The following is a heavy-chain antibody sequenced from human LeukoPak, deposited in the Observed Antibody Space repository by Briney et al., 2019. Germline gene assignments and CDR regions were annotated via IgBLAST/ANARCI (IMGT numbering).Heavy chain of an antibody. Sequence: GGSLRLSCTGCGFNFNNYAMHWVRQAPGKGLEWLSGISWNSGTRGYADSVKGRFTISRDNAKNSLYLQMNSLRAEDTAVYYSAKTKYCGGDCYSWYFDYWGQETLVTVSS. V-gene: IGHV3-9*01. CDR3: AKTKYCGGDCYSWYFDY. J-gene: IGHJ4*02. D-gene: IGHD2-21*02. CDR1: GFNFNNYA. CDR2: ISWNSGTR.